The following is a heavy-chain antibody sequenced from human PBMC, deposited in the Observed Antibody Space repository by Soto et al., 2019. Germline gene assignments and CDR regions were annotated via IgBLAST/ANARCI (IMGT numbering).Heavy chain of an antibody. CDR1: GFTFSSYA. CDR2: ISGSGGST. Sequence: GGSLRLSCAASGFTFSSYAMSWVRQAPGKGLEWVSAISGSGGSTYYADSVKGRFTISRDNSKNTLYLQMNSLRAEDTAVYYCANLMVRGVIIDYWGQGTLVTVSS. V-gene: IGHV3-23*01. J-gene: IGHJ4*02. CDR3: ANLMVRGVIIDY. D-gene: IGHD3-10*01.